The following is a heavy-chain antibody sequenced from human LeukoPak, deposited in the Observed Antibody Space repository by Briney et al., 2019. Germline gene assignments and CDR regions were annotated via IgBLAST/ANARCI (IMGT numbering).Heavy chain of an antibody. J-gene: IGHJ4*02. Sequence: GGSLRLSCTASGFTFSRSCMHWVRQAPGKGLEWVAEIKEDGSDKYYGDSVKGRFTTSRDNAKNSVYLQMNSLSPEDTAIYFCATLAFDSWGRGTLVTVSS. CDR3: ATLAFDS. D-gene: IGHD3-3*02. CDR2: IKEDGSDK. V-gene: IGHV3-7*01. CDR1: GFTFSRSC.